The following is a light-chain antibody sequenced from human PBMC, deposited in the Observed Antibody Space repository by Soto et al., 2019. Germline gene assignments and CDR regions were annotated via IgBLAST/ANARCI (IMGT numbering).Light chain of an antibody. V-gene: IGLV2-14*01. CDR3: SSYTSSSHVV. CDR1: SSDVGGYNY. J-gene: IGLJ2*01. Sequence: QSALTQPASVSGSPGQSITISCTGPSSDVGGYNYVSWYQQHPGKAPKLMIYDVSNRPSGVSNRFSGSKSGNTASLTISGLQAEDEADYYCSSYTSSSHVVFGGGTKLTVL. CDR2: DVS.